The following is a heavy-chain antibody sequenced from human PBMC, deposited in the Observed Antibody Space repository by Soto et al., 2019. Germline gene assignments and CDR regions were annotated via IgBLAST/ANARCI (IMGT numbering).Heavy chain of an antibody. CDR3: ARARSGFYFDY. CDR2: ISSTSSAL. J-gene: IGHJ4*02. CDR1: GFTFSGNS. V-gene: IGHV3-48*02. D-gene: IGHD3-3*01. Sequence: EVQLVESGGGLVQPGGSLRLSCAASGFTFSGNSMIWVRQAPGKGLEWLSYISSTSSALYYADSVKGRFTISRDNAKNSLFLQMNSLRDADTAIYYCARARSGFYFDYWGRGALVTVSS.